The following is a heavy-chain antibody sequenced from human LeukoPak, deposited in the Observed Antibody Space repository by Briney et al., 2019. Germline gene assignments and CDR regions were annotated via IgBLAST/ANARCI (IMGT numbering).Heavy chain of an antibody. D-gene: IGHD4-17*01. CDR2: ISYDGSIQ. Sequence: PGRSLRLSCAASGFTFSSYGIHWVRQAPGKGLEWVSVISYDGSIQYYADSVKGRFTISRDNSKNTLFLQMNSLRVEDTAVYYCAKYLAPATTGIDHWGRGTLVTVSS. V-gene: IGHV3-30*18. J-gene: IGHJ5*02. CDR1: GFTFSSYG. CDR3: AKYLAPATTGIDH.